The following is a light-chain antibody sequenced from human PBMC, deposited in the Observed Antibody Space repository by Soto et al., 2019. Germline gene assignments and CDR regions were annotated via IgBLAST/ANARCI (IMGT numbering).Light chain of an antibody. J-gene: IGKJ5*01. CDR2: DAS. V-gene: IGKV3D-20*02. CDR1: ESVVSNY. Sequence: EILLTQSPGTMSLSPGEIATLSRSATESVVSNYLAWYKLKPGQAHRLLIYDASSRATGIPARFSGSGSGTDFTLKISRIEPEEWAVDECKKRSNWPITCGQGTRLEIK. CDR3: KKRSNWPIT.